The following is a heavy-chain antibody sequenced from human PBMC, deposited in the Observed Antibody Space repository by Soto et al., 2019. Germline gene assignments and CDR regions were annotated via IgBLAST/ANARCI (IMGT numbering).Heavy chain of an antibody. CDR2: ISGSGGST. V-gene: IGHV3-23*01. CDR3: AKDPITSPLWHFDP. J-gene: IGHJ5*02. CDR1: GFAFSSYA. Sequence: GGSLRLSCAASGFAFSSYAMSWVRQAPGKGLEWVSAISGSGGSTYYADSVKGRFTISRDNSKNTPYLQMNSLRAEDTAVYYCAKDPITSPLWHFDPWGQGTLVTVSS. D-gene: IGHD3-10*01.